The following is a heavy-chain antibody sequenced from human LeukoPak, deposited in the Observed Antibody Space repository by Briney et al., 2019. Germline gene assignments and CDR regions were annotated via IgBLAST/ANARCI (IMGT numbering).Heavy chain of an antibody. CDR1: GYTLTELS. J-gene: IGHJ4*02. D-gene: IGHD3-10*01. Sequence: GASVKVSCKVSGYTLTELSMHWVRQAPGKGLEWMGGFDPEDGETIYAQKFQGRVTMTEDTSTGTAYMELSSLRSEDTAVYYCATGYYGSGSNLNFDYWGQGTLVTVSS. CDR3: ATGYYGSGSNLNFDY. CDR2: FDPEDGET. V-gene: IGHV1-24*01.